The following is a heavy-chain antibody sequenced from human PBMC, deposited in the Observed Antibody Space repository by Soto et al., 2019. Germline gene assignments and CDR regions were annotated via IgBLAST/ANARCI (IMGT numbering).Heavy chain of an antibody. CDR1: GFSLSTTAVG. V-gene: IGHV2-5*02. CDR2: IYWDEDK. CDR3: AHLHYWDATLGY. Sequence: QITLKESCPTLVNPTQTVTLTCTFSGFSLSTTAVGVGWIRQPPGKALEWLAVIYWDEDKRYSPSLKSRLTITKDTSKNQVVLTMSNMGPVDTATYYCAHLHYWDATLGYWGQGILVTVSS. D-gene: IGHD1-1*01. J-gene: IGHJ4*02.